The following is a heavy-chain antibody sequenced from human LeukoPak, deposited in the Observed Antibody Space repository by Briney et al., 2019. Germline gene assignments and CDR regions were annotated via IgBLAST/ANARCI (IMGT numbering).Heavy chain of an antibody. CDR3: AKDRQWLAYFDY. V-gene: IGHV3-23*01. Sequence: GGSLRLSCAASGFTYSISAMSWVRQAPGKGLEWVSAISGSGGSTYYADSVKGRFTISRDNSKNTLYLHMNSLRAEDTAVYYCAKDRQWLAYFDYWGQGTLVTVSS. CDR1: GFTYSISA. CDR2: ISGSGGST. J-gene: IGHJ4*02. D-gene: IGHD6-19*01.